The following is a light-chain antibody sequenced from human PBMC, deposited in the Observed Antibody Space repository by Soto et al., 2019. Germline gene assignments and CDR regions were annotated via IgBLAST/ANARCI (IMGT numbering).Light chain of an antibody. J-gene: IGKJ4*01. V-gene: IGKV1-33*01. CDR3: LQSSRTPLT. Sequence: DIQLTQSPSSLSVSVGDRVTITCQTSQDINTYLNWYQQKPGRAPKLLIYDASNLETGVASTFSGSGSGTHFTFTINSLQPEDVGTYYCLQSSRTPLTFGGGTKVEI. CDR2: DAS. CDR1: QDINTY.